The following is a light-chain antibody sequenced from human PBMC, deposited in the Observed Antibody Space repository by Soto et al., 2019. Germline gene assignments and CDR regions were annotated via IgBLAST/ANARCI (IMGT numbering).Light chain of an antibody. J-gene: IGKJ1*01. Sequence: ETLMTQSPATLSVSPGERATLSCMASESVGTNLAWYQQRPGQAPSLLVYGASYTSSDIPARFSGSGSGTEFTLTISSLQPEDFAVYYCQQYNNWGRTFGQGTKLEI. V-gene: IGKV3-15*01. CDR1: ESVGTN. CDR3: QQYNNWGRT. CDR2: GAS.